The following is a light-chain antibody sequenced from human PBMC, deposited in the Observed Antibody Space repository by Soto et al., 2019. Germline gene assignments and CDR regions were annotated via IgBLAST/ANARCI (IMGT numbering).Light chain of an antibody. CDR1: NSNLGAGYD. CDR2: GNR. CDR3: QAYDYSLTASV. J-gene: IGLJ3*02. V-gene: IGLV1-40*01. Sequence: QPVLTQPPSVSGAPGQRVTISCTGNNSNLGAGYDIHWYQQLPGAAPKLVIFGNRNRPSGVPERFSGSKSGTSASLAITGLQAEDEADYYCQAYDYSLTASVFGGGTKLTVL.